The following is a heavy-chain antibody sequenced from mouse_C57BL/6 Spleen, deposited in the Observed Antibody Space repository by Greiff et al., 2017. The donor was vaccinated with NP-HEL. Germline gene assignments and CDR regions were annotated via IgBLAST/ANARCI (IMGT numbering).Heavy chain of an antibody. D-gene: IGHD2-9*01. V-gene: IGHV1-61*01. Sequence: VQLQQPGAELVRPGSSVKLSCKASGYTFTSYWMDWVKQRPGQGLEWIGNIYPSDSETHYNQKFKDKATLTVDKSSSTAYMQLSSLTSEDSAVYYCARSLSYYGYDKGYFDYWGQGTTLTVSS. CDR1: GYTFTSYW. CDR2: IYPSDSET. CDR3: ARSLSYYGYDKGYFDY. J-gene: IGHJ2*01.